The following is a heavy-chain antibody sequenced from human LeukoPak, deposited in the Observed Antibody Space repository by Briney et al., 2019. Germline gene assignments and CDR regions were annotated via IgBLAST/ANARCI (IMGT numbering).Heavy chain of an antibody. CDR3: AREEIDILTGYYTYYFDY. V-gene: IGHV3-48*01. D-gene: IGHD3-9*01. CDR2: ISSSSSTI. CDR1: GFTFSSYS. Sequence: GGSLRLSCAASGFTFSSYSMNWVRQAPGKGLEWVSYISSSSSTIYYADSVKGRFTISRDNAKNSLYLQMNSLRAEDTAVYYCAREEIDILTGYYTYYFDYWGQGTLVTVSS. J-gene: IGHJ4*02.